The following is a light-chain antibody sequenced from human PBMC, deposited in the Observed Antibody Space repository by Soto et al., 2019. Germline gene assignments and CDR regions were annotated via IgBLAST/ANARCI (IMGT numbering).Light chain of an antibody. Sequence: SALTQPRSVSVSPGQSVTISCTGTSSDVGNYNYVSWYQQHPDKAPKLMIYDVSKRPSGVPDRFSGSKSGNTASLTISGLQAEDEADYYCCSYAGSYTYVFGTGTKVTVL. CDR1: SSDVGNYNY. V-gene: IGLV2-11*01. CDR3: CSYAGSYTYV. CDR2: DVS. J-gene: IGLJ1*01.